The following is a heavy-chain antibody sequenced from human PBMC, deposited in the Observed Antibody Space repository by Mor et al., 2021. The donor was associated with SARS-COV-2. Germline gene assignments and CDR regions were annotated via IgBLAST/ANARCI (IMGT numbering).Heavy chain of an antibody. Sequence: ECVSGITGSGETTYYADSVKGRFTISRDNSKNTVYLEMNSLRAEDTAVYYCAKLSGYRYGSLFWGQGTLVTVSA. J-gene: IGHJ4*02. CDR2: ITGSGETT. CDR3: AKLSGYRYGSLF. V-gene: IGHV3-23*01. D-gene: IGHD5-18*01.